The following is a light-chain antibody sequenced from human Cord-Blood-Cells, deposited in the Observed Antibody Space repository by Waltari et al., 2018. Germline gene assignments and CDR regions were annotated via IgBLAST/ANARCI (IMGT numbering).Light chain of an antibody. Sequence: DIQMTQSPSSLSASVGDRVTITCQASQDISNYLNWYQQKPWKAPKLLIYDASNLETGVPSRFCGSGSGTDFSFPISSLQPEDIATYYCQQYYNLPITFGQGTRLEIK. J-gene: IGKJ5*01. CDR1: QDISNY. CDR2: DAS. CDR3: QQYYNLPIT. V-gene: IGKV1-33*01.